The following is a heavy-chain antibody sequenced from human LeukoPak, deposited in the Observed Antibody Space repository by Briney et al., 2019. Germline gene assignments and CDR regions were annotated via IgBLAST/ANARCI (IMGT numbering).Heavy chain of an antibody. CDR1: GFTFDDFA. D-gene: IGHD3-22*01. CDR2: ISWNSGSI. Sequence: GRSLRLSCAASGFTFDDFAMHWVRQAPGKGLEWVSGISWNSGSIGYADSVKGRFTISRDNAKNSLYLQMNSLRAEDTALYYCAKDINYDSSGPYYFDYWGQGTLVTVSS. V-gene: IGHV3-9*01. CDR3: AKDINYDSSGPYYFDY. J-gene: IGHJ4*02.